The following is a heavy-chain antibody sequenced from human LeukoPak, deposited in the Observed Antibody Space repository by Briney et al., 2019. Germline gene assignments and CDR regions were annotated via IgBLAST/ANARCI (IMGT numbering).Heavy chain of an antibody. CDR3: AKDKYYYDSSGYLDY. CDR2: TSYDGSNK. V-gene: IGHV3-30*18. J-gene: IGHJ4*02. D-gene: IGHD3-22*01. CDR1: GFTFSSCG. Sequence: GGSLRLSCAASGFTFSSCGMHWVRQAPGKGLEWVAVTSYDGSNKYYADSVKGRFTISRDNSKNTLYLQMNSLSAEDTAVYYCAKDKYYYDSSGYLDYWGQGTLVTVSS.